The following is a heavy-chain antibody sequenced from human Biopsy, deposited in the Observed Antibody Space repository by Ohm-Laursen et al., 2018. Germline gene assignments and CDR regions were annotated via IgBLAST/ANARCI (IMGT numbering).Heavy chain of an antibody. J-gene: IGHJ6*02. Sequence: SLRLSCSASGFSFNTYTMNWVRQAPGKGLEWVSSISGSSTYIHYADSVKGRCTISRDNAKSSLYLQINSLSAEDTAVYYCARDQGSYYYGMDVWGQGTTVTVSS. CDR3: ARDQGSYYYGMDV. V-gene: IGHV3-21*06. CDR1: GFSFNTYT. CDR2: ISGSSTYI.